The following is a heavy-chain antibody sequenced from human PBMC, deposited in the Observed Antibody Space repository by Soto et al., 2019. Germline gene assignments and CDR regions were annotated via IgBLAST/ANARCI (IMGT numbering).Heavy chain of an antibody. D-gene: IGHD3-3*01. Sequence: PGGSLRLSCAASGFTFSDYYMSWIRQAPGKGLEWVSYISSSGSTIYYADSVKGPFTISRDNAKNSLYLQMNSLRAEDTAVYYCARVVTIFGVVITQYYYYMDVWGKGTTVTSP. V-gene: IGHV3-11*01. J-gene: IGHJ6*03. CDR3: ARVVTIFGVVITQYYYYMDV. CDR1: GFTFSDYY. CDR2: ISSSGSTI.